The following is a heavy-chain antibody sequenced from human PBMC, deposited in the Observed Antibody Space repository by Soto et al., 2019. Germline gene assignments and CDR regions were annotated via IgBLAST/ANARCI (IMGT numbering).Heavy chain of an antibody. J-gene: IGHJ4*02. V-gene: IGHV3-66*01. CDR1: GFTVRSDF. CDR3: ATRGE. D-gene: IGHD2-21*01. CDR2: LHRDGNT. Sequence: EVQLVESGGGLVQPGGSLRLSCAASGFTVRSDFMSWVRQAPGKGLEWVSILHRDGNTYYANSVKGRFTISRDNSKNTLYLQIISLRAEDTSVYYWATRGEWGQGTMVTVSS.